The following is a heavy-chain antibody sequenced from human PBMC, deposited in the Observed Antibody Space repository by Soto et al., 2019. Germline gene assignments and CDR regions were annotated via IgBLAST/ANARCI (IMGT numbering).Heavy chain of an antibody. V-gene: IGHV1-69*13. D-gene: IGHD4-17*01. Sequence: GASVKVSCKASGGTFSSYAISWVRQAPGQGLEWMGGIIPIFGTANYAQKFQGRVTITADESTSTAYMELSSLRSEDTAVYYCARDTVTTSLFDPWGQGTLVTVSS. CDR3: ARDTVTTSLFDP. CDR2: IIPIFGTA. CDR1: GGTFSSYA. J-gene: IGHJ5*02.